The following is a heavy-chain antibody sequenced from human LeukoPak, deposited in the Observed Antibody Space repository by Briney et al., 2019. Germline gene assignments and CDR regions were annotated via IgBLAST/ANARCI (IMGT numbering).Heavy chain of an antibody. CDR2: TYYRSKWYN. V-gene: IGHV6-1*01. Sequence: SQTLSLTCAISGDSVSSNSAAWNWIRQSPSRGLEWLGRTYYRSKWYNDYAVSVKSRITINPDTSKNQFSLQLNSVTPEDTAVYYCARLGSSGYDYSYYYYGMDVCGQGTTVTVSS. CDR3: ARLGSSGYDYSYYYYGMDV. D-gene: IGHD5-12*01. CDR1: GDSVSSNSAA. J-gene: IGHJ6*02.